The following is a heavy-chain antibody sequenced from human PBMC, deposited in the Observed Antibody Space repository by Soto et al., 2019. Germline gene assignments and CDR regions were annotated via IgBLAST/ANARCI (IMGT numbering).Heavy chain of an antibody. CDR3: ARANPIWFGELLNYYGMDV. D-gene: IGHD3-10*01. Sequence: QVQLQESGPGLVKPSQTLSLTCTVSGGSISSGGYYWSWIRQHPGKGLEWIGYIYYSGSTYYNPSLKSRVTISVDTSKNQFSLKLSSVTAADTAVYYCARANPIWFGELLNYYGMDVWGQGTTVTVSS. CDR1: GGSISSGGYY. V-gene: IGHV4-31*03. CDR2: IYYSGST. J-gene: IGHJ6*02.